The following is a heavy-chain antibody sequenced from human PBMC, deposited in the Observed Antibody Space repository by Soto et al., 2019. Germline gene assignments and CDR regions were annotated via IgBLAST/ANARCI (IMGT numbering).Heavy chain of an antibody. CDR3: ARLLYYYDSSGYFVWFDP. CDR1: GGTFRSYA. V-gene: IGHV1-69*13. D-gene: IGHD3-22*01. J-gene: IGHJ5*02. CDR2: IIPIFGTA. Sequence: GASVKVSCKASGGTFRSYAISWVRQAPGQGLEWMGGIIPIFGTANYAQKFKGRVTITADESTSTAYMELSSLRSEDTAVYYCARLLYYYDSSGYFVWFDPWGQGTLVTVSS.